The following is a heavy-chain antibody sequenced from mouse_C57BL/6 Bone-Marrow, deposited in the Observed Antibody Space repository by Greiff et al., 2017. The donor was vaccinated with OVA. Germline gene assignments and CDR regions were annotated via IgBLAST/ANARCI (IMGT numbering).Heavy chain of an antibody. CDR2: INPNYGTT. CDR3: ARRYYGSSSWYFDV. V-gene: IGHV1-39*01. D-gene: IGHD1-1*01. J-gene: IGHJ1*03. Sequence: VHVKQSGPELVKPGASVKISCKASGYSFTDYNMNWVKQSNGKSLEWIGVINPNYGTTSYNQKFKGKATLTVDQSSSTAYMQLNSLTSEDSAVYYRARRYYGSSSWYFDVWGTGTTVTVSS. CDR1: GYSFTDYN.